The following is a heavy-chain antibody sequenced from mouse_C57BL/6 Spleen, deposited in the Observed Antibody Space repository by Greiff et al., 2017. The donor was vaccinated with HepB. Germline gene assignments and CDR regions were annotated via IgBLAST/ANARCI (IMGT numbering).Heavy chain of an antibody. V-gene: IGHV1-82*01. CDR2: IYPGDGDT. CDR3: ARDGVVAHWYFDV. Sequence: VQLQQSGPELVKPGASVKISCKTSGYAFSSSWMNWVKQRPGKGLEWIGRIYPGDGDTNYNGKFKGKATLTADKSSSTAYMQLSSLTSEDSAVYFCARDGVVAHWYFDVWGTGTTVTVSS. J-gene: IGHJ1*03. D-gene: IGHD1-1*01. CDR1: GYAFSSSW.